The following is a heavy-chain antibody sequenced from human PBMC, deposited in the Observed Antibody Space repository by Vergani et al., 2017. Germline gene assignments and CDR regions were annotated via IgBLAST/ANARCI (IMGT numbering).Heavy chain of an antibody. D-gene: IGHD3-22*01. Sequence: EVQLVQSGAEVKKPGESLRISCKGSGYSFTSYWISWVCQMPGKGLEWMGRIDPSDSYTNYSPSFQGHVTISADKSISTAYLQWSSLKASDTAMYYCATLGADSGYYYGAFDIWGQGTMVTVSS. CDR1: GYSFTSYW. J-gene: IGHJ3*02. CDR3: ATLGADSGYYYGAFDI. CDR2: IDPSDSYT. V-gene: IGHV5-10-1*01.